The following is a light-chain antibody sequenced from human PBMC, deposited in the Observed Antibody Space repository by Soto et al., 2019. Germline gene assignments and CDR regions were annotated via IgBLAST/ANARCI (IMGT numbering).Light chain of an antibody. CDR3: QQAYNFPLT. Sequence: DIQMTQSPSSVSASVGDRVTLTCRASQGIYSWLAWYQQKPGKAPKLLIYAASTLQSDVPSRFSGSGSGTDFTLTISSLQPEDSATYFCQQAYNFPLTFGGGTKVEI. CDR2: AAS. CDR1: QGIYSW. J-gene: IGKJ4*01. V-gene: IGKV1D-12*01.